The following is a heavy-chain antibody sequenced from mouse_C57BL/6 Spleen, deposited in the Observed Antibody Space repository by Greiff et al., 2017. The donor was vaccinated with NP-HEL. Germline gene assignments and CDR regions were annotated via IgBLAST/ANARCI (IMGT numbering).Heavy chain of an antibody. CDR2: IDPSDSYT. V-gene: IGHV1-59*01. CDR3: ARGGISDYDGGMDY. Sequence: VQLQQPGAELVRPGTSVKLSCKASGYTFTSYWMHWVKQRPGQGLEWIGVIDPSDSYTNYNQKFKGKATLTVDTSSSTSYMQLSSLTSEDAAVYYCARGGISDYDGGMDYWGQGTSVTVSS. CDR1: GYTFTSYW. J-gene: IGHJ4*01. D-gene: IGHD2-4*01.